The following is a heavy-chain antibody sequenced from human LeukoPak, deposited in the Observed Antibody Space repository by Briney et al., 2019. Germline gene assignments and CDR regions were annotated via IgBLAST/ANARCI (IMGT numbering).Heavy chain of an antibody. D-gene: IGHD3-22*01. CDR1: GGSCSGYC. V-gene: IGHV4-34*01. CDR2: INHSGST. J-gene: IGHJ4*02. CDR3: ARTTGEDSSGYDY. Sequence: SETLPLTCAVYGGSCSGYCWSWIRQPPGKGLEWIGEINHSGSTNYNPSLKSRVTISVDTSKNQFSLKLSSVTAADTAVYYCARTTGEDSSGYDYWGQGTLVTVSS.